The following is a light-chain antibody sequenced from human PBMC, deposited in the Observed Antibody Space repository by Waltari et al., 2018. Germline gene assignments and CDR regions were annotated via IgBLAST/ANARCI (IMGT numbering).Light chain of an antibody. J-gene: IGLJ3*02. CDR3: AAWDDSIYGPA. CDR2: SND. V-gene: IGLV1-44*01. CDR1: PSNIDRNV. Sequence: QSVLTQPPSASGAPGPTVAISCSGSPSNIDRNVVTLYQQFPGAAPKPLIYSNDQRPSGVPGRFSGSKSGTSASLAISGLQSEDEAHYYCAAWDDSIYGPAFGGGTKLTVL.